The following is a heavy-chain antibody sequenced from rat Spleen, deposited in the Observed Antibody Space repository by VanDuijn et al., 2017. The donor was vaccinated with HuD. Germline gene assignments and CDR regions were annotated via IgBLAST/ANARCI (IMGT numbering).Heavy chain of an antibody. Sequence: EVQLVETGGDLVQPGRSLKLSCVASGFTFTNYWMYWVRQAPGRGLEWVSSISSDGGRTYSSDDVKGRFTIPRNNAENSVYLQMNSLRFEDTATYYCAREDFGTTFAFWGQGTLVTVSS. CDR1: GFTFTNYW. V-gene: IGHV5-58*01. J-gene: IGHJ3*01. CDR2: ISSDGGRT. CDR3: AREDFGTTFAF. D-gene: IGHD1-10*01.